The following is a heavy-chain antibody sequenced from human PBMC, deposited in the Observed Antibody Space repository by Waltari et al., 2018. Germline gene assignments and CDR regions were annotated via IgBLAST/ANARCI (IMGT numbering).Heavy chain of an antibody. V-gene: IGHV3-15*01. J-gene: IGHJ3*01. CDR2: IKSTVDGGTT. Sequence: EVQLVESGGGLVKPGGSLRLSCSASGFTFSKAWMSWMRQAPGKGLEWVGRIKSTVDGGTTDYAAPVQGRFTISREDSKNTLYLQMSSLRTEDTAVYYCLFVDTALIIPDVFDLWGQGTLVTVSS. D-gene: IGHD5-18*01. CDR3: LFVDTALIIPDVFDL. CDR1: GFTFSKAW.